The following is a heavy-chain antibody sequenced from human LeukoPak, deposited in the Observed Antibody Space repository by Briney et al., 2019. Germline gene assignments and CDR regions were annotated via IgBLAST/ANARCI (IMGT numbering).Heavy chain of an antibody. V-gene: IGHV1-2*02. J-gene: IGHJ4*02. Sequence: ASVKLSCKASGYTFTGYYMHWVRQAPAQGLEWMGWINPNSGGTNYAQKFQGRGTMTRDTSISTAYMELSRLRSDDTAVYYCARTPRSNYYDSSGYYRHWGQGTLVTVSS. CDR2: INPNSGGT. D-gene: IGHD3-22*01. CDR3: ARTPRSNYYDSSGYYRH. CDR1: GYTFTGYY.